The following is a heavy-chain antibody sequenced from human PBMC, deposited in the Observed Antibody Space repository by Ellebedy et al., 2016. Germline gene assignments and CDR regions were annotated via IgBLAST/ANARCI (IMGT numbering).Heavy chain of an antibody. V-gene: IGHV3-30-3*01. D-gene: IGHD2-2*01. J-gene: IGHJ4*02. Sequence: GGSLRLXXAASGFIFGSYSMHWVRQAPGKGLEWVAVMAYDGSNKDYGESVKGRFTISRDDSKDTLYLQMNSLRAEDTAVYYCAKVGIVIPAARCFDFWGQGTLVTVSS. CDR1: GFIFGSYS. CDR3: AKVGIVIPAARCFDF. CDR2: MAYDGSNK.